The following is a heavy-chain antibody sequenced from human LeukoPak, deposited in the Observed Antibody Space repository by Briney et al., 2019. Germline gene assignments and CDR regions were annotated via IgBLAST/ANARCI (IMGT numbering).Heavy chain of an antibody. CDR1: GFSFSNYG. D-gene: IGHD3-9*01. V-gene: IGHV3-30*02. CDR2: MRYDGSNT. J-gene: IGHJ4*02. CDR3: ANGPHYNILTGFYKVRSHLDY. Sequence: GGSLRLSCAGSGFSFSNYGMHWVRQAPGKGLEWLAFMRYDGSNTHYADSVKGRFTISRDNSKNTLFLQMNSLRSEDTALYYCANGPHYNILTGFYKVRSHLDYWGQGTLVTVSS.